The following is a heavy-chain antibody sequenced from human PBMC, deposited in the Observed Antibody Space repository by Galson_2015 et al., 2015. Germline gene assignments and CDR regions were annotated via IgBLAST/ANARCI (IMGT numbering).Heavy chain of an antibody. V-gene: IGHV3-53*01. J-gene: IGHJ6*03. Sequence: SLRLSCAASGFTVSSNYMSWVRQAPGKGLEWDSVIYSGGSTYYADSVKGRVTTSRDNSKNTLYLQMNSLRAEDTAVYYCARMAEDDFWSYYYYMDVWGKGTTVTVSS. CDR2: IYSGGST. D-gene: IGHD3-3*01. CDR1: GFTVSSNY. CDR3: ARMAEDDFWSYYYYMDV.